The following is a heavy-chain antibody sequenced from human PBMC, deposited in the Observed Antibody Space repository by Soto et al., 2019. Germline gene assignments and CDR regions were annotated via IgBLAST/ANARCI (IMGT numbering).Heavy chain of an antibody. CDR3: ARDFGYYDSSRYPTAYYGMDV. V-gene: IGHV1-69*06. Sequence: FPVKRDCKAAGGSISIDASGRGRHEHGQGLEWMGGIIPIFGTANYAQKFQGRVTITADKSTSTAYMELSSLRSEDTAVYYCARDFGYYDSSRYPTAYYGMDVWGQGPTVTVSS. D-gene: IGHD3-22*01. J-gene: IGHJ6*02. CDR2: IIPIFGTA. CDR1: GGSISIDA.